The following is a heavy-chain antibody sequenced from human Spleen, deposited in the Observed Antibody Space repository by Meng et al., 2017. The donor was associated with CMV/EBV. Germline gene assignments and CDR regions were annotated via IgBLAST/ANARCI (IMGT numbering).Heavy chain of an antibody. J-gene: IGHJ4*02. CDR3: AREKRDWNYVRYFDY. CDR2: IYTSGST. D-gene: IGHD1-7*01. CDR1: GGSISSYY. Sequence: VQLQESGPGLVKPSETLSLTCTVSGGSISSYYWSWIRQPAGKGLEWIGRIYTSGSTNYNPSLKSRVTMSVDTSKNQFSLKLSSVTAEDTAVYYCAREKRDWNYVRYFDYWGQGTLVTVSS. V-gene: IGHV4-4*07.